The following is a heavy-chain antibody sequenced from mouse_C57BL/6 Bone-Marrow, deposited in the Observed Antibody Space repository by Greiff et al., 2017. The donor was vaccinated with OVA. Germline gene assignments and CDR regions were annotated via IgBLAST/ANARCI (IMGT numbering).Heavy chain of an antibody. CDR3: ARDYYGSTPSHYYAMDY. V-gene: IGHV1-64*01. CDR2: IHPNSGST. D-gene: IGHD1-1*01. J-gene: IGHJ4*01. CDR1: GYTFTSYW. Sequence: QVQLQQPGAELVKPGASVKLSCKASGYTFTSYWMHWVKQRPGQGLEWIGMIHPNSGSTNYNEKFKSKATLTVDKSSSTAYMQLSSLTSEDSAVYYCARDYYGSTPSHYYAMDYWGQGTSVTVSS.